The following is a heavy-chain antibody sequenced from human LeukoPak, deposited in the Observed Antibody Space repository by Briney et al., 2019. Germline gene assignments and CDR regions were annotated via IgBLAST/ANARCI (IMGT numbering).Heavy chain of an antibody. J-gene: IGHJ3*02. Sequence: PAETLSLTCTLCVDSISSGGYSGSWIRQPPGKGLEWIGYIYHSGSTYYNPPLKSRVTISVDRSKNQFSLKLSSVTAADTAVYYCARETISFGFDIWGQGTMVTVSS. CDR3: ARETISFGFDI. CDR1: VDSISSGGYS. D-gene: IGHD3-16*01. V-gene: IGHV4-30-2*01. CDR2: IYHSGST.